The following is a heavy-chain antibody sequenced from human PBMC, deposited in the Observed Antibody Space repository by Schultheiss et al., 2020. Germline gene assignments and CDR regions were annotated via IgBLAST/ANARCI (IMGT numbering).Heavy chain of an antibody. CDR2: ISSSSSYI. D-gene: IGHD6-13*01. CDR1: GFTFSSYS. J-gene: IGHJ6*02. Sequence: GESLKISCAASGFTFSSYSMNWVRQAPGKGLEWVSSISSSSSYIYYADSVKGRFTISRDNAKNSLYLQMNSLRAEDTAVYYCARPLHSSSWYDYYYYGMDVWGQGTTVTVSS. CDR3: ARPLHSSSWYDYYYYGMDV. V-gene: IGHV3-21*01.